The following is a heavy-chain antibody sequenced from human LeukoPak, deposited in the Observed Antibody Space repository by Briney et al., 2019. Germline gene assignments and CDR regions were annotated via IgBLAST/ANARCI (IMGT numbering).Heavy chain of an antibody. Sequence: SETLSLTCTVSGGSISSGDYYWSWIRQPPGKGLEWIGYIYYSGSTYYNPSLKSRVTISVDTSKNQFSLKLSSVTAADTAGYYCARGDPNYYGSGPWYFDLWGRGTLVTVSS. CDR3: ARGDPNYYGSGPWYFDL. CDR1: GGSISSGDYY. J-gene: IGHJ2*01. V-gene: IGHV4-30-4*01. CDR2: IYYSGST. D-gene: IGHD3-10*01.